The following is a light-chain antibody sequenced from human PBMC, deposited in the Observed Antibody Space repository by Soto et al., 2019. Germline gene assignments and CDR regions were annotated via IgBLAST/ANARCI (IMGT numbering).Light chain of an antibody. V-gene: IGLV6-57*04. Sequence: NFLLTQPHSVSESPGKTVTISCTRSSGSIASNYVQWYQQRPGRAPTTVIYEDNQRPSGVPDRFSGSIDSSSNSASLTISGLKTEDEADDYCQSRRVFGGGTKLTVL. CDR3: QSRRV. J-gene: IGLJ2*01. CDR1: SGSIASNY. CDR2: EDN.